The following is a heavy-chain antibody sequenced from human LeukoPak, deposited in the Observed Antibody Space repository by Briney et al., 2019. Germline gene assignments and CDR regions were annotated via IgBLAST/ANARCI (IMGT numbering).Heavy chain of an antibody. Sequence: ASVKVSCKASGYTFTSYGISWVRQAPGQGLEWMGWISAYNGNTNYAQKLQGRVTMTTDTSTSTAYMELRSLRSDDTAVYYCARGGPDRAMVIFDAFDIWGQGTMVTVSS. V-gene: IGHV1-18*01. D-gene: IGHD5-18*01. CDR1: GYTFTSYG. CDR2: ISAYNGNT. CDR3: ARGGPDRAMVIFDAFDI. J-gene: IGHJ3*02.